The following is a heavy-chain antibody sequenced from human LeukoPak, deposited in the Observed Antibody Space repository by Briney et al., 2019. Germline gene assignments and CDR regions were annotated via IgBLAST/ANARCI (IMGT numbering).Heavy chain of an antibody. D-gene: IGHD6-13*01. CDR3: ARPIVGTGYSSSWYFDS. CDR1: GYGFTSYW. V-gene: IGHV5-51*01. CDR2: IYPGDSDT. J-gene: IGHJ4*02. Sequence: GESLKISCKGSGYGFTSYWIVWVRQMPGKGLEWMGIIYPGDSDTRYSPSFQGQVTISADTSITTAYLQWSSLKASDTAMYYCARPIVGTGYSSSWYFDSWGQGTLVTVSS.